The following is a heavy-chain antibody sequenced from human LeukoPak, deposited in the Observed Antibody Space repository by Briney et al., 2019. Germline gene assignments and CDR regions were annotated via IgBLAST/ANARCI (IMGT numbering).Heavy chain of an antibody. D-gene: IGHD6-6*01. CDR2: ISGSGSHT. V-gene: IGHV3-23*01. Sequence: GGSLRLSCAAPGFTFTTYGMNWVRQAPGKGLEWVSSISGSGSHTYYADSVKGRLTTSRDNSKNTLYLQMNSLRGEDTTVYYCAKDREYISSAFDYWGQGTLVTVSS. CDR3: AKDREYISSAFDY. CDR1: GFTFTTYG. J-gene: IGHJ4*02.